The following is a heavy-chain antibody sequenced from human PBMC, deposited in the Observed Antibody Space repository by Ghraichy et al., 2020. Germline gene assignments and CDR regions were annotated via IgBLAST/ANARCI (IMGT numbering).Heavy chain of an antibody. CDR3: ATRPDYDILTGYGGLDF. J-gene: IGHJ4*02. D-gene: IGHD3-9*01. CDR1: GFTVSSNY. CDR2: IYSGGST. V-gene: IGHV3-53*01. Sequence: GGSLRLSCAASGFTVSSNYMSWVRQAPGKGLEWVSVIYSGGSTYYADSVKGRFTISRDNSKNTLYLQMNSLRGEDTAVYYCATRPDYDILTGYGGLDFWGQGTLVTVSS.